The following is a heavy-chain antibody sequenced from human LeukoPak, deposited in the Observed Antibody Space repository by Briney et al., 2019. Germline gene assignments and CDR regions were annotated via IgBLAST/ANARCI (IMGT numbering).Heavy chain of an antibody. CDR2: IHNSGST. Sequence: SETLSLTCTVSGGSISSGGNYWSWIRQHPGKGLEWMGYIHNSGSTTYSPSLKGRVTISLDTSKNQFSLKLSSVTVADTAVYYYANSDYGDFPFRGIWGQGTLVTVSS. D-gene: IGHD4-17*01. CDR3: ANSDYGDFPFRGI. J-gene: IGHJ4*02. CDR1: GGSISSGGNY. V-gene: IGHV4-31*03.